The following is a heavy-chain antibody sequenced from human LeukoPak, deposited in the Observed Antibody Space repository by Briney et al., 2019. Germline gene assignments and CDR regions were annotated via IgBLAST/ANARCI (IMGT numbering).Heavy chain of an antibody. CDR3: ARDSQITYPHDAFDI. J-gene: IGHJ3*02. CDR2: IYNGGST. D-gene: IGHD1-14*01. CDR1: GFTVSSNY. Sequence: GGSLRLSCAASGFTVSSNYMSWVRQAPGKGLEWVSVIYNGGSTYYADSVKGRFTISRDNSKNTLYLQMNSLRAEDTAVYYCARDSQITYPHDAFDIWGQGTMVTVSS. V-gene: IGHV3-66*01.